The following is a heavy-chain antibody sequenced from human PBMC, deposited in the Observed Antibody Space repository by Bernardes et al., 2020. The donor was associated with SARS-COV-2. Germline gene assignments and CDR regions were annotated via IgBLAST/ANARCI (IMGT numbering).Heavy chain of an antibody. J-gene: IGHJ5*02. CDR1: GGSISSYY. CDR3: ARDRWDYGDYGLDP. D-gene: IGHD4-17*01. Sequence: SETLSLTCTVSGGSISSYYWSWIRQPPGKGLEWIGYIYYSGSTNYNPSLKSRVTISVDTSKNQFSLKLSSVTAADTAVYYCARDRWDYGDYGLDPWGQGTLVTVSS. V-gene: IGHV4-59*01. CDR2: IYYSGST.